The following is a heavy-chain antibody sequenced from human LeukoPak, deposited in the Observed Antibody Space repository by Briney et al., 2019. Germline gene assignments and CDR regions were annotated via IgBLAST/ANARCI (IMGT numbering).Heavy chain of an antibody. Sequence: TSETLSLTCTVSGGSISSSSYYWGWIRQPPGKGLEWIGSIYYSGSTNYNPSLKSRVTISVDTSKNQFSLKLSSVTAADTAVYYCARWGSGWYYFDYWGQGTLVTVSS. J-gene: IGHJ4*02. D-gene: IGHD6-19*01. V-gene: IGHV4-39*07. CDR3: ARWGSGWYYFDY. CDR2: IYYSGST. CDR1: GGSISSSSYY.